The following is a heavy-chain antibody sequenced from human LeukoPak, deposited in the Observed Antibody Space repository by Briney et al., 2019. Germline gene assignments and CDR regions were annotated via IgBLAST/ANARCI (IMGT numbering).Heavy chain of an antibody. J-gene: IGHJ4*02. V-gene: IGHV3-30*18. CDR1: GFTFSSYG. D-gene: IGHD6-19*01. CDR3: AKKSQQCLDY. CDR2: ISYDGSNK. Sequence: PGRSLRLSCAASGFTFSSYGMHWVRQAPGKGLEWVAVISYDGSNKYYADSVKGRFTISRDNSKNTLYLQMNSLRAEDTAVYYCAKKSQQCLDYWGQGTLVTVSS.